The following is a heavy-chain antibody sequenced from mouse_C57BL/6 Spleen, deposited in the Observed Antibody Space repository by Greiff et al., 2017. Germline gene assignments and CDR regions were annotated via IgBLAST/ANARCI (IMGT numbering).Heavy chain of an antibody. CDR3: ARGNGAWFAY. CDR1: GYTFTSYA. J-gene: IGHJ3*01. V-gene: IGHV5-4*03. CDR2: ISDGGSYT. Sequence: EVMLLQSGAGLVKPGASVKLSCAASGYTFTSYAMSWVRQTPEERLEWVATISDGGSYTYYRENVKGRSTISRDNAKNNLYLQMSHLKAEDTAMYYCARGNGAWFAYWGQGTLVTVSA.